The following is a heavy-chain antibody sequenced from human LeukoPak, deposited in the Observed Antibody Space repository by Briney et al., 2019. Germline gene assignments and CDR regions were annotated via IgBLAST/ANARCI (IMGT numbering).Heavy chain of an antibody. CDR1: GYTFTGYY. V-gene: IGHV1-2*02. Sequence: GASVKVSCKASGYTFTGYYMHYVRQAPGQRLEWMGWINPNSGGTNYAQKFQGRVTMTRDTSISTAYMELSRLRSDDTAVYYCARKTAVTTPYDYWGQGTLVTVSS. D-gene: IGHD2-21*02. CDR3: ARKTAVTTPYDY. CDR2: INPNSGGT. J-gene: IGHJ4*02.